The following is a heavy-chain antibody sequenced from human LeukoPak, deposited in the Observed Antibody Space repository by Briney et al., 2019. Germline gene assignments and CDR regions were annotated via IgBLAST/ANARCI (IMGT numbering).Heavy chain of an antibody. CDR3: ARAASIAVAGTLGY. CDR2: IIPIFGTA. Sequence: SVKVSCKTSGYTFTNYYIHWVRQAPGQGLEWMGGIIPIFGTANYAQKFQGRVTITADESTSTAYMELSSLRSEDTAVYYCARAASIAVAGTLGYWGQGTLVTVSS. J-gene: IGHJ4*02. CDR1: GYTFTNYY. D-gene: IGHD6-19*01. V-gene: IGHV1-69*13.